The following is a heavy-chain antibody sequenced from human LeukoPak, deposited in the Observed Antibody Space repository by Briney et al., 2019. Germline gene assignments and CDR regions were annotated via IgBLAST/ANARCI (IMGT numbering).Heavy chain of an antibody. D-gene: IGHD2-2*03. J-gene: IGHJ5*02. CDR1: GYTFTGYY. Sequence: GASVKVSCKASGYTFTGYYMHWVRQAPGQGLEWMGWINPNSGGTNYAQKFQGRVTMTRDTSISTAYMELSRLRSDATAVYYCARVGYCSSTSCYEGWFDPWGQGTLVTVSS. CDR2: INPNSGGT. V-gene: IGHV1-2*02. CDR3: ARVGYCSSTSCYEGWFDP.